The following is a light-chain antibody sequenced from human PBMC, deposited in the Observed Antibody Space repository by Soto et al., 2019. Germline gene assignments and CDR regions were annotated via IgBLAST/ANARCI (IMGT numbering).Light chain of an antibody. J-gene: IGKJ2*01. CDR2: WAS. V-gene: IGKV4-1*01. CDR3: QQYESTPPT. Sequence: DIVMTQSPDSLAVSLGERATINCKSSQSVLYSSNNKNYLAWYQQRPGQPPKLLIYWASTRESRVPDRFSGSGSGTDFTLTITSLQAEDLAVYYCQQYESTPPTFGQGTKLEIK. CDR1: QSVLYSSNNKNY.